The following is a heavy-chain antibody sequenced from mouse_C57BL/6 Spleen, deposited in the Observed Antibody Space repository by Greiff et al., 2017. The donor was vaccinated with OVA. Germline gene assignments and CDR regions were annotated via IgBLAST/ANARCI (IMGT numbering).Heavy chain of an antibody. J-gene: IGHJ3*01. Sequence: VQLQQPGAELVKPGASVKLSCKASGYTFTSYWMHWVKQRPGQGLEWIGEIDPSDSYTNYNQKFKGKATLTVDTSSSTAYMQLSSLTSEDSAVYYCARRPAQATWFAYWGQGTLVTVSA. CDR3: ARRPAQATWFAY. CDR1: GYTFTSYW. CDR2: IDPSDSYT. D-gene: IGHD3-2*02. V-gene: IGHV1-50*01.